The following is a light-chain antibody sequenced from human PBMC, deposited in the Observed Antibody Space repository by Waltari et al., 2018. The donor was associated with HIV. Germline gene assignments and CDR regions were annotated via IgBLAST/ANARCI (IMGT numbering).Light chain of an antibody. CDR1: TSAIARNY. CDR3: ATWDDILSGWV. Sequence: QSVLTQPPSASGTPGQRVTISCSGSTSAIARNYVYWYQGLPGTAPKLLIYRNSQRPSGVPDRFSGSKSGTSASLAISGLRSEDEADYYCATWDDILSGWVFGGGTKLTVL. CDR2: RNS. V-gene: IGLV1-47*01. J-gene: IGLJ3*02.